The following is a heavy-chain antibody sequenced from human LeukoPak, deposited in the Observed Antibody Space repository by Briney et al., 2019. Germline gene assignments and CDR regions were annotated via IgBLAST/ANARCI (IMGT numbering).Heavy chain of an antibody. CDR2: IYYSGST. J-gene: IGHJ3*02. CDR1: GGSISSGDYY. CDR3: ARDLVISFGDYGDYYAFDI. Sequence: PSETLSLTCTVSGGSISSGDYYWSWIRQPPGKGLEWIEYIYYSGSTNYNPSLKSRVTISVDTSKNQFSLKLSSVTAADTAVYYCARDLVISFGDYGDYYAFDIWGQRTMVTVSS. V-gene: IGHV4-61*08. D-gene: IGHD4-17*01.